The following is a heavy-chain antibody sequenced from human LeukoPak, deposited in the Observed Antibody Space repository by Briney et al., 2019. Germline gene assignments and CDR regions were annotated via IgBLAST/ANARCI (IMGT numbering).Heavy chain of an antibody. Sequence: SETLSLTCTVSGGSISSYYWSWIRQPPGKGLEWIGYIYYSGSTNFNPSLKSRVTISVDTSKNQFSLKLNSVTAADTAVYYCARDSGSSGYRFDYWGQGTLVTVSS. D-gene: IGHD3-22*01. CDR2: IYYSGST. V-gene: IGHV4-59*01. J-gene: IGHJ4*02. CDR1: GGSISSYY. CDR3: ARDSGSSGYRFDY.